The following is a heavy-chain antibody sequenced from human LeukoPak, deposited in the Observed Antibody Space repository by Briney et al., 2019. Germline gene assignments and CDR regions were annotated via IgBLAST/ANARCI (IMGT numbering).Heavy chain of an antibody. V-gene: IGHV1-46*03. CDR2: INPSGGST. CDR1: GYTFTGYY. J-gene: IGHJ3*02. Sequence: ASVKVSCKASGYTFTGYYMHWVRQAPGQGLEWMGIINPSGGSTSYAQKFQGRVTMTRDTSTSTVYMELSSLRSEDTAVYYCARERITMIVVVNAFDIWGQGTMVTVSS. CDR3: ARERITMIVVVNAFDI. D-gene: IGHD3-22*01.